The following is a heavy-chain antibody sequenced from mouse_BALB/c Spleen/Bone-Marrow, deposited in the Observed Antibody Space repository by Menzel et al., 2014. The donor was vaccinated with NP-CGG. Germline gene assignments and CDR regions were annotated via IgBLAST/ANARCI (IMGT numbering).Heavy chain of an antibody. CDR3: ARSLRWYFDV. CDR2: INPSSGYT. J-gene: IGHJ1*01. V-gene: IGHV1-4*01. D-gene: IGHD1-1*01. Sequence: VQLQQSGAELARPGASVKMSCKASGYTFTSYTMHWLKQRPGQGLEWIGYINPSSGYTNYNQKFKDKATLTADKSSSTAYMQLSSLTSEDSAVYYCARSLRWYFDVWGAGTTVTVSS. CDR1: GYTFTSYT.